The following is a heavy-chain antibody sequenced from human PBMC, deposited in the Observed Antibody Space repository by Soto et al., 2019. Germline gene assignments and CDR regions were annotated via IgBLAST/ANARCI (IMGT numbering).Heavy chain of an antibody. Sequence: QVQLVQSGAEVKKPGASVKVSCKASGYTFTSYGISWVRQAPGHGLEWMGWISAYNGNTNYAQNLQGRVTMTTEAPTSRDYMARRSLRSDGTAVYYCARDRGSYALDYWGQGTLVTVSS. CDR3: ARDRGSYALDY. J-gene: IGHJ4*02. D-gene: IGHD1-26*01. CDR2: ISAYNGNT. V-gene: IGHV1-18*01. CDR1: GYTFTSYG.